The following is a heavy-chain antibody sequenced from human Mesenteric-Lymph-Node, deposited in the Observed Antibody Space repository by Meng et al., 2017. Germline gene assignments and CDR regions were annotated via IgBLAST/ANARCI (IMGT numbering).Heavy chain of an antibody. CDR3: ARGPFTYYDILTGIWFDP. D-gene: IGHD3-9*01. CDR2: INHSGST. Sequence: VALQRWGEGRLRPAGALSLTCAVSVGSCSGYYWSWIRQPPGKGREWIGEINHSGSTNYNPSLKSRVTISVDTSKNQFSLKLSSVTAADTAVYYCARGPFTYYDILTGIWFDPWGQGTLVTVSS. J-gene: IGHJ5*02. V-gene: IGHV4-34*01. CDR1: VGSCSGYY.